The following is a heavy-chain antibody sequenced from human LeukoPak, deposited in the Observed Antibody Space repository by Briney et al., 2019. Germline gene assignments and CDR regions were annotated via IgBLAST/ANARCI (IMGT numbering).Heavy chain of an antibody. J-gene: IGHJ4*02. CDR2: FDTEDGET. CDR3: ARGFMITFGGVIVNPIGD. Sequence: ASVKASCKVSGYTLTELSMHWVRQAPGKGLEWMGGFDTEDGETIYAQKFQGRVTITRDTSASTAYMELSSLRSEDTAVYYCARGFMITFGGVIVNPIGDWGQGTLVTVSS. CDR1: GYTLTELS. V-gene: IGHV1-24*01. D-gene: IGHD3-16*02.